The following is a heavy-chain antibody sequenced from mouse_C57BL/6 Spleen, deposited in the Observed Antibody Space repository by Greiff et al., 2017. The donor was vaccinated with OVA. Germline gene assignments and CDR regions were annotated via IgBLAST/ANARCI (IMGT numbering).Heavy chain of an antibody. D-gene: IGHD3-3*01. J-gene: IGHJ2*01. CDR2: IYPGSGNT. V-gene: IGHV1-76*01. CDR1: GYTFTDYY. Sequence: QVQLQQSGAELVRPGASVKLSCKASGYTFTDYYINWVKQRPGQGLEWIARIYPGSGNTYYNEKFKGKATLTAEKSSSTAYMQLSSLTSEDSAVYFCARERDEGFDYWGQGTTLTVSS. CDR3: ARERDEGFDY.